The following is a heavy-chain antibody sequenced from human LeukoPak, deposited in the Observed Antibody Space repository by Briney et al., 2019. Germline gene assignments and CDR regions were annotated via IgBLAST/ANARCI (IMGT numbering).Heavy chain of an antibody. CDR1: GGSISSGGYS. J-gene: IGHJ5*02. Sequence: PSETLSLTCAVSGGSISSGGYSWSWIRQPPGKGLEWIGYIYHSGSTYYNPSLKSRVTISVDRSKNQFSLKLSSVTAADTAVYYCARLHCGGDCYSLNWFDLWGQGTLVTVSS. CDR3: ARLHCGGDCYSLNWFDL. CDR2: IYHSGST. V-gene: IGHV4-30-2*01. D-gene: IGHD2-21*02.